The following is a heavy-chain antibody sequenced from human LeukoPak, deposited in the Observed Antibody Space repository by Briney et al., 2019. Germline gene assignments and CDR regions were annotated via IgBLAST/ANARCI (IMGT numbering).Heavy chain of an antibody. CDR1: GIPLTNYA. D-gene: IGHD1-1*01. CDR2: VSSSGTST. V-gene: IGHV3-23*01. Sequence: PGGSLRLSCVASGIPLTNYAMLWLRQAPGKGLEWVSAVSSSGTSTYYAGSVKGRFTISRDTSKNTLYLQMNSLSAEDAAVYYCPKDVHPTLNVFDFWGQGTLVTVSS. CDR3: PKDVHPTLNVFDF. J-gene: IGHJ4*02.